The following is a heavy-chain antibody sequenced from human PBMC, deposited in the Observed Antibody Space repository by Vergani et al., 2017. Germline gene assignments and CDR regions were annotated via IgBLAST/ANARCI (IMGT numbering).Heavy chain of an antibody. J-gene: IGHJ6*02. CDR1: GFTFSSYG. D-gene: IGHD5-12*01. CDR2: IWYDGSNK. CDR3: ARDIYPLLGGYDGDYYYGMDV. V-gene: IGHV3-33*01. Sequence: QVQLVESGGGVVQPGRSLRLSCAASGFTFSSYGMHWVRQAPGKGLEWVAVIWYDGSNKYYADSVKGRFTISRDNSKNTLYLQMNSLRAEDTAVYYCARDIYPLLGGYDGDYYYGMDVWGQWTTVTVSS.